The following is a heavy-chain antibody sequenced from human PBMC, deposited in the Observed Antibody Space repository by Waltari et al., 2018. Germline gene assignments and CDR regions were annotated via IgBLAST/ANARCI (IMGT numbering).Heavy chain of an antibody. V-gene: IGHV3-23*01. Sequence: EVQLLESGGGLVQSGGSLRLSCAASGFTFSSYAMSWVRQAPGKGLEWVSAISGSGGSTYYADSVKGRFTISRDNSKNTLYLQMNSLRAEDTAVYYCAKDQRIAVAGIDYWGQGTLVTVSS. CDR3: AKDQRIAVAGIDY. D-gene: IGHD6-19*01. CDR1: GFTFSSYA. CDR2: ISGSGGST. J-gene: IGHJ4*02.